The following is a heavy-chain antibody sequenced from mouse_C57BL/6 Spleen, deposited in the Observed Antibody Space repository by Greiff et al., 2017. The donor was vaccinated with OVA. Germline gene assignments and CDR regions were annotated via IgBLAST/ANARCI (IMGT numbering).Heavy chain of an antibody. D-gene: IGHD1-1*01. CDR1: GFTFSSYA. V-gene: IGHV5-4*01. CDR2: ISDGGSYT. Sequence: EVHLVESGGGLVKPGGSLKLSCAASGFTFSSYAMSWVRQTPEKRLEWVATISDGGSYTYYPDNVKGRFTISRDNAKNNLYLQMSHLKSEDTAMYYCARGIITTVVGDYFDYWGQGTTLTVSS. CDR3: ARGIITTVVGDYFDY. J-gene: IGHJ2*01.